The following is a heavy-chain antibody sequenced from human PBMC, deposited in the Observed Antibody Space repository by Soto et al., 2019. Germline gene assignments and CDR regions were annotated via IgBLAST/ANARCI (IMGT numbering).Heavy chain of an antibody. D-gene: IGHD2-21*02. CDR3: AKRGTASGDPIDY. V-gene: IGHV3-23*01. CDR1: GFTFSSHA. J-gene: IGHJ4*02. CDR2: ITNSGGST. Sequence: EVQLFESGGGLVQPGGSLRLSCAASGFTFSSHAMSWVRQTPGKGLEWVSAITNSGGSTYYADSVKGRFTISRDNSKNTLYLQMNSLRAEDTAVYYCAKRGTASGDPIDYWGQGTLVTVSS.